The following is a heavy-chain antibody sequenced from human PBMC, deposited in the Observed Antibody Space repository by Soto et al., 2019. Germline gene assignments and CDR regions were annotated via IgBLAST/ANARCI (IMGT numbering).Heavy chain of an antibody. CDR2: INHSGST. CDR3: ARGRRTYCSGGSCYSSDY. CDR1: GGSFSCYY. J-gene: IGHJ4*02. Sequence: KPSETLSLTCAVYGGSFSCYYWLWIRQPPGKGLEWIGEINHSGSTNYNPSLKSRVTISVDTSKNQFSLKLSSVTAADTAVYYCARGRRTYCSGGSCYSSDYWGQGTLVTVSS. D-gene: IGHD2-15*01. V-gene: IGHV4-34*01.